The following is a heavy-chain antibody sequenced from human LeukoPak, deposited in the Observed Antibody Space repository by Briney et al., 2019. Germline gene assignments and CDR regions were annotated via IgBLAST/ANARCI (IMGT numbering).Heavy chain of an antibody. CDR1: GFTVSSSS. CDR3: ASGMVRGDGMDV. CDR2: IYGGGNT. V-gene: IGHV3-66*02. Sequence: GGSLRLSCAASGFTVSSSSMNWVRQAPGKGLEWISVIYGGGNTDYADSVKGRFTISRDNSKNTLYLQMNSLRAEDTAVYYCASGMVRGDGMDVWGQGTTVTVSS. J-gene: IGHJ6*02. D-gene: IGHD3-10*01.